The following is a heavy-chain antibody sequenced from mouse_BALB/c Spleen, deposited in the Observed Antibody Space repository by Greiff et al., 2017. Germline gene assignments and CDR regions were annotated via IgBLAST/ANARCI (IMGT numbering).Heavy chain of an antibody. CDR1: GYTFTDYW. CDR2: IDTSDSYT. D-gene: IGHD1-1*01. Sequence: VQLQQPGAELVMPGASVKMSCKASGYTFTDYWMHWVKQRPGQGLEWIGAIDTSDSYTSYNQKFKGKATLTVDESSSTAYMQLSSLTSEDSAVYYCARNYGSSLAWFAYWGQGTLVTVSA. CDR3: ARNYGSSLAWFAY. J-gene: IGHJ3*01. V-gene: IGHV1-69*01.